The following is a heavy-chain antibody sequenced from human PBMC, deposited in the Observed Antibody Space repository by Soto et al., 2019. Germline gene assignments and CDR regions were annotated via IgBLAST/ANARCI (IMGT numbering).Heavy chain of an antibody. Sequence: GGSLRLSCAASGFTFSSYAMHWVRQAPGKGLEWVAVISYDGSNKYYADSVKGRFTISRDNSKNTLYLQMNSLRAEDTAVYYCARDRTARRYSSSWYYFDYWGQGTLVTVSS. D-gene: IGHD6-13*01. CDR2: ISYDGSNK. CDR1: GFTFSSYA. CDR3: ARDRTARRYSSSWYYFDY. V-gene: IGHV3-30-3*01. J-gene: IGHJ4*02.